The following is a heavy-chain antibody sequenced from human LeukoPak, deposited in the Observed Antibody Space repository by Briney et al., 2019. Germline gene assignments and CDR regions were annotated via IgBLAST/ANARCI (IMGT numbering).Heavy chain of an antibody. Sequence: SETLSLTCTVSGESISGFYWTWIRQPPGKGLEWIGYIYYSGSTNYNPSLKSRVTISVDTSKNQFSLKLSSVTAADTAVYYCARDNGYYDFWSGYPYYFDYWGQGTLVTVSS. CDR3: ARDNGYYDFWSGYPYYFDY. CDR2: IYYSGST. J-gene: IGHJ4*02. D-gene: IGHD3-3*01. CDR1: GESISGFY. V-gene: IGHV4-59*12.